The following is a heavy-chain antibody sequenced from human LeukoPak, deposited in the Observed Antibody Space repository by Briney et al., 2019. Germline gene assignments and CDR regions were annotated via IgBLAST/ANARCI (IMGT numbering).Heavy chain of an antibody. Sequence: SVKVSCKASGGTFSSCAISWVRQAPGQGLEWMGGIIPIFGTANYAQKFQGRVTITADESTSTAYMELSSLRSEDTAVYYCARIDNTYCTNGVCAPGNWFDPWGQGTLVTVSS. D-gene: IGHD2-8*01. CDR2: IIPIFGTA. CDR3: ARIDNTYCTNGVCAPGNWFDP. J-gene: IGHJ5*02. V-gene: IGHV1-69*13. CDR1: GGTFSSCA.